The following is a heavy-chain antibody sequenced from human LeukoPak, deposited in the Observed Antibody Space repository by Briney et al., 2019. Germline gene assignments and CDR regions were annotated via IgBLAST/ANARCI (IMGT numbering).Heavy chain of an antibody. CDR3: AKDIGSYYDY. CDR1: GFTFRSYG. CDR2: ISGSGDST. J-gene: IGHJ4*02. D-gene: IGHD3-10*01. V-gene: IGHV3-23*01. Sequence: GGSLRLSCAASGFTFRSYGMTWVRQAPGKGLEWVSAISGSGDSTYYAGSVKGRFTISRDNSKNTLYLEMNSLRAEDTAVYYCAKDIGSYYDYWGQGILVTVSS.